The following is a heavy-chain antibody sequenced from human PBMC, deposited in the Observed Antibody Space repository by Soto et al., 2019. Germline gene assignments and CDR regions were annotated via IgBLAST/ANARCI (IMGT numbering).Heavy chain of an antibody. J-gene: IGHJ6*02. Sequence: PSETLSLTCTVSGGSISSSSYYWGWIRQPPGKGLEWIGSIYYSGSTYYNPSLKSRVTISVDTSKNQFSLKLSSVTAADTAVYYCAGRQGAAAGTSDYYYYGMEVWGQGTTVTVSS. D-gene: IGHD6-13*01. CDR2: IYYSGST. CDR3: AGRQGAAAGTSDYYYYGMEV. V-gene: IGHV4-39*01. CDR1: GGSISSSSYY.